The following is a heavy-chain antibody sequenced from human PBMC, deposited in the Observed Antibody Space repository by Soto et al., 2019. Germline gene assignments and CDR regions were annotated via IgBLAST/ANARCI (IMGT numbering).Heavy chain of an antibody. J-gene: IGHJ4*02. CDR3: ARDPPPPGIAAAGPS. V-gene: IGHV3-21*01. CDR1: GFTFSSCS. D-gene: IGHD6-13*01. Sequence: TGGSLRLSCAASGFTFSSCSMNWVRQAPGKGLEWVSSISGSSSYIYYTDSVKGRFTISRDNAKNSLYLQMNSLRAEDTAVYYCARDPPPPGIAAAGPSWGQGTLVTVSS. CDR2: ISGSSSYI.